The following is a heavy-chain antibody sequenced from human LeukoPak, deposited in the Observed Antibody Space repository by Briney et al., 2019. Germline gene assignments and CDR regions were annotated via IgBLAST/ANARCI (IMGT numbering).Heavy chain of an antibody. D-gene: IGHD3-10*01. J-gene: IGHJ4*02. CDR1: GGSISSGGYY. V-gene: IGHV4-30-4*08. CDR2: IYYSGST. CDR3: ATRKTDGSGSPYYFDY. Sequence: SETLSLTCTVSGGSISSGGYYWSWIRQHPGKGLEWIGYIYYSGSTYYNPSLKSRVTISVDTSKNQFSLKLSSVTAADTAVYYCATRKTDGSGSPYYFDYWGQGTLVTVSS.